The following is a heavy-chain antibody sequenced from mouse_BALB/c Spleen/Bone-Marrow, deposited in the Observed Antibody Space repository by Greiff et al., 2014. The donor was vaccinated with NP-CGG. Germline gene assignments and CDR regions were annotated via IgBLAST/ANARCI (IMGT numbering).Heavy chain of an antibody. CDR2: INPYNGDP. CDR3: GRGNYDYDSWFGY. D-gene: IGHD2-4*01. CDR1: GYSFTGYF. J-gene: IGHJ3*01. V-gene: IGHV1-37*01. Sequence: DVKLQESGPELVKPGASVKISCKASGYSFTGYFMNWMKQSHGKSLEWIGRINPYNGDPFYNQKFKGEATLTVDKSSSTAYMELLSLTSEDSAVYYCGRGNYDYDSWFGYWGQGTLVTVSA.